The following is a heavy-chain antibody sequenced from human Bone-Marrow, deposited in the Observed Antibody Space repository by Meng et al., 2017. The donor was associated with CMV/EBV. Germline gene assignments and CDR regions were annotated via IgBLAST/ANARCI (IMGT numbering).Heavy chain of an antibody. CDR1: GFTFSDYY. V-gene: IGHV3-11*01. J-gene: IGHJ6*02. CDR2: ISSSGSTI. Sequence: GESLKISCAASGFTFSDYYMSWIRQAPGKGPEWVSYISSSGSTIYYADSVKGRFTISRDNAKNSLYLQMNSLRAEDTAVYYCARGVNPNYYYYGMDVWGQGTTVTVSS. CDR3: ARGVNPNYYYYGMDV.